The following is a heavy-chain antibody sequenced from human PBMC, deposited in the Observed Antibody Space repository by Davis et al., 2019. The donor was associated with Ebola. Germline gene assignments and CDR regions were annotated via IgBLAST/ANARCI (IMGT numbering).Heavy chain of an antibody. CDR3: ARVPGGYSYGFSGYYYYGMDV. D-gene: IGHD5-18*01. CDR1: GGSFSGYY. V-gene: IGHV4-34*01. Sequence: MPSETLSLTCAVYGGSFSGYYWSWIRQPPGKGLEWIGEINHSGSTNYNPSLKSRVTISVDTSKNQFSLKLSSVTAADTAVYYCARVPGGYSYGFSGYYYYGMDVWGQGTTVTVSS. J-gene: IGHJ6*02. CDR2: INHSGST.